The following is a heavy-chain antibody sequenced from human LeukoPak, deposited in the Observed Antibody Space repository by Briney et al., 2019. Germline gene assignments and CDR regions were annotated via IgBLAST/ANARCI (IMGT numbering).Heavy chain of an antibody. V-gene: IGHV4-34*01. D-gene: IGHD5-24*01. Sequence: SETLSLTCAVYSGSFSGYYWSWIRQPPGKGLEWIGEINHSGSTSHNPSLKSRVTISVDTSKDQFSLKLTSVTAADTALYYCARGDGRDGYKGKLDYWGQGTLVTVSS. J-gene: IGHJ4*02. CDR3: ARGDGRDGYKGKLDY. CDR2: INHSGST. CDR1: SGSFSGYY.